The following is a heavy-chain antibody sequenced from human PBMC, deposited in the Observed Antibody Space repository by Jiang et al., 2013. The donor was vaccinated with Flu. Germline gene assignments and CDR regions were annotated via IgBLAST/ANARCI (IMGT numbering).Heavy chain of an antibody. CDR2: TYYRSRWYY. V-gene: IGHV6-1*01. D-gene: IGHD4/OR15-4a*01. CDR3: ARAALVGSSMVRIDS. Sequence: SQTLSLTCDISGDSVSTNGATWNWIRQSPSRGLEWLGRTYYRSRWYYNYAESVKSRITINPDTSKNQFSLQLISVTPEDTAVYYCARAALVGSSMVRIDSWGQETLVTVSS. J-gene: IGHJ4*02. CDR1: GDSVSTNGAT.